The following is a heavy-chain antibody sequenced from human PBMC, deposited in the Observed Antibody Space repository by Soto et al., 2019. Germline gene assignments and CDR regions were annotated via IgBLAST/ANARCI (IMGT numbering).Heavy chain of an antibody. D-gene: IGHD6-13*01. V-gene: IGHV3-30*18. CDR3: VKDNLRVRQQLVPGY. Sequence: GGSLRLSCAASGFTFSSYGMHWVRQAPGKGLEWVAVISYDGSNKYYADSVKGRFTISRDNSKNTLYLQMNSLRAEDTAVYYCVKDNLRVRQQLVPGYWGHATLITV. CDR1: GFTFSSYG. J-gene: IGHJ4*01. CDR2: ISYDGSNK.